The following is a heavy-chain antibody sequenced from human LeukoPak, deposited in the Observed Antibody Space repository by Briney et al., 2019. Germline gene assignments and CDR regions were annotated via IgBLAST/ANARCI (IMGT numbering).Heavy chain of an antibody. V-gene: IGHV3-23*01. CDR3: AKERNNRGPFDY. D-gene: IGHD1-14*01. CDR2: ISGSGGST. CDR1: GFTFSSYA. Sequence: EPGGSLRLSCAASGFTFSSYAMSWVRQAPGKGLEWVSAISGSGGSTYYADSVKGRFTISRDNSKNTLYLQMDSLRAEDTALYYCAKERNNRGPFDYWGQGTLVTVSS. J-gene: IGHJ4*02.